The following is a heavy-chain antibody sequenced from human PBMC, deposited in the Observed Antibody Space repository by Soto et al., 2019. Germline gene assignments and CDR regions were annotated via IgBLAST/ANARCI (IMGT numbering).Heavy chain of an antibody. Sequence: QVQLVQSGAEVKKPGASVRVSCKSSGYPFTHYGITWIRQAPGQGLEWMGWISPFNGNTNYGQRLQGRVTLTTETSTSTVDMELRSLRSDDTAVYYCARDQSFDRTYYYGIDVWGQGTTVTVSS. CDR2: ISPFNGNT. CDR1: GYPFTHYG. J-gene: IGHJ6*02. V-gene: IGHV1-18*01. CDR3: ARDQSFDRTYYYGIDV. D-gene: IGHD3-16*01.